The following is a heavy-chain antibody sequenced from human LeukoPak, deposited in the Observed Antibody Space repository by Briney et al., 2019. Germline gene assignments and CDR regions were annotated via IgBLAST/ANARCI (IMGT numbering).Heavy chain of an antibody. CDR1: GFTFSSYW. J-gene: IGHJ4*02. V-gene: IGHV3-7*05. CDR2: IKQDGSEK. D-gene: IGHD3-10*01. Sequence: PGGSLRLSCAASGFTFSSYWMSWVRQAPGKGLEWVANIKQDGSEKYYVDSVKGRFTISRDNAKKSLYLQMNSLRAGDTALYYCARDKDPYGAGSYWLWGQGTLVTVSS. CDR3: ARDKDPYGAGSYWL.